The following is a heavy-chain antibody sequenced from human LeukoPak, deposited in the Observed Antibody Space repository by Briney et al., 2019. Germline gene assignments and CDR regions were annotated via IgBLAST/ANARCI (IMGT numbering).Heavy chain of an antibody. D-gene: IGHD2/OR15-2a*01. CDR3: ASQPAVIDLDC. V-gene: IGHV3-7*01. CDR2: INQDGGKK. CDR1: GFSFSSYW. J-gene: IGHJ4*02. Sequence: PGGSLRLSCAASGFSFSSYWMTWVRQAPGKGLEWVADINQDGGKKTYVDSVKGRFTISRDNAKNTLYVQMSSLRVEDTAVYYCASQPAVIDLDCWGQGTLVTVSS.